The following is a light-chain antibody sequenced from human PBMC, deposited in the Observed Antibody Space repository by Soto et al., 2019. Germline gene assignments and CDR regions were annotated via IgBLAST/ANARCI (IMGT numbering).Light chain of an antibody. J-gene: IGKJ1*01. V-gene: IGKV3-11*01. Sequence: EIVLTQSPATLSLSPGERATLSCRASQSVSSQLAWYQQKPGQAPRRLIYDASKRATGIPARFSGGGSGTDFPLTISSLEPEDFAGYYCQQRSNWPWTFGQGTKAEI. CDR2: DAS. CDR3: QQRSNWPWT. CDR1: QSVSSQ.